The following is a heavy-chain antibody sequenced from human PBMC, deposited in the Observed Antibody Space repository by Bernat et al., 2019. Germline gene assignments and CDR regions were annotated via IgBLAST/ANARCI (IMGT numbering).Heavy chain of an antibody. CDR3: ARHINSLIEGYFDL. V-gene: IGHV3-33*01. D-gene: IGHD2/OR15-2a*01. J-gene: IGHJ2*01. CDR1: GFTFSSYG. CDR2: IYNDASNK. Sequence: QVQRVESGGGVVQPGRSLRLSCAASGFTFSSYGMHWVRQAPGKGLEWVAVIYNDASNKYYSDFVKGRFTISRDDSKNTLYLQMNSLRPEDTAVYSCARHINSLIEGYFDLWGPGTLVTVSS.